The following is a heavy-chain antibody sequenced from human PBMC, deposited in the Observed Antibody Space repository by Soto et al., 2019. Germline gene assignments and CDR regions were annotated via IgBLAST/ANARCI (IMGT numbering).Heavy chain of an antibody. CDR1: GYTFTGYY. D-gene: IGHD3-3*01. V-gene: IGHV1-2*04. Sequence: ASVKVSCKASGYTFTGYYIHWVRQAPGQGLEWMGCINPNSGGTTYAQKFQGWVTMTRDTSISTAYMELSGLDSDGTAVYFCAREYHDFWSGSGYWGQGTLVTVSS. CDR2: INPNSGGT. J-gene: IGHJ4*02. CDR3: AREYHDFWSGSGY.